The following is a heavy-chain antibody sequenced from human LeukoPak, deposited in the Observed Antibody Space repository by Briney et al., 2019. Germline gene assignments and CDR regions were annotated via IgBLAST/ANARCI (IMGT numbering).Heavy chain of an antibody. J-gene: IGHJ5*02. V-gene: IGHV3-23*01. CDR2: ISGSGGST. Sequence: GGSLRLSCAASGFTFSNFAMSWVRQAPGKGLEWVSAISGSGGSTYYADSVKGRFTISRDNSKNKLYLQMNSLRAEDTAVYFCAKANEFDPWGQGTLVTVSS. CDR1: GFTFSNFA. D-gene: IGHD2-8*01. CDR3: AKANEFDP.